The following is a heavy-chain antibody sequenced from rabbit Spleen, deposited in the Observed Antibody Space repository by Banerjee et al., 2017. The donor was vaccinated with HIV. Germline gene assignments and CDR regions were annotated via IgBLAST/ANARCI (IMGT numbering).Heavy chain of an antibody. CDR3: ARGSAAMTMIITGFYFNL. V-gene: IGHV1S45*01. Sequence: EQLGESGGGLVKPEGSLTLTCKASGVSLNYKDVMCWVRQAPGKGLEWIGCGYPDGIGSTAYASWAKGRFTISKSSSTTVTLQMTSLTAADTATYFCARGSAAMTMIITGFYFNLWGPGTLVTVS. D-gene: IGHD2-1*01. J-gene: IGHJ4*01. CDR1: GVSLNYKDV. CDR2: GYPDGIGST.